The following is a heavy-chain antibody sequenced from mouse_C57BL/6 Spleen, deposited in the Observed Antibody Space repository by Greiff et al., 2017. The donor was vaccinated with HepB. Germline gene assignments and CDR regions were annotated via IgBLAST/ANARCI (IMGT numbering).Heavy chain of an antibody. V-gene: IGHV14-2*01. J-gene: IGHJ2*01. CDR1: GFNIKDYY. CDR3: ASLGTYFDY. Sequence: VQLQQSGAELVKPGASVKLSCTASGFNIKDYYMHWVKQRTEQGLEWIGRIDPEDGETKYAPKFQGKATITADTSSNTADLQLSSLTSEDTAVYYCASLGTYFDYWGQGTTLTVSS. CDR2: IDPEDGET. D-gene: IGHD4-1*01.